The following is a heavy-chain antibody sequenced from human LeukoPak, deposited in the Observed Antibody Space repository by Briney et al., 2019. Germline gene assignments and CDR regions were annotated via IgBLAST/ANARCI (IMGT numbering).Heavy chain of an antibody. CDR2: INSDGSWT. Sequence: PEGSLRLSCAASGNYWMHWVRQAPGKGLVWVSHINSDGSWTSYADSVKGRFTISKDNAKNTVYLQMNSLRAEDTAVYYCAKEPYTYGTRYSFDYWGQGTLVTVSS. J-gene: IGHJ4*02. CDR3: AKEPYTYGTRYSFDY. V-gene: IGHV3-74*01. D-gene: IGHD5-18*01. CDR1: GNYW.